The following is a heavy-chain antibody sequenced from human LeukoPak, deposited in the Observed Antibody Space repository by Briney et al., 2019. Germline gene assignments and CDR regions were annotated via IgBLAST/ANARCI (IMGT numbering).Heavy chain of an antibody. CDR1: GASVTSGHYC. Sequence: NPSETLSLTCTVSGASVTSGHYCWGWVRRSPGKGLEWIASVHFNGHTYSNPSLSTRVTMSIDTSKNQFSLKLTSLTAADTAIYYCAKLPTGFPNWFDPWGQGTLVTVSS. CDR2: VHFNGHT. D-gene: IGHD3-10*01. V-gene: IGHV4-39*01. CDR3: AKLPTGFPNWFDP. J-gene: IGHJ5*02.